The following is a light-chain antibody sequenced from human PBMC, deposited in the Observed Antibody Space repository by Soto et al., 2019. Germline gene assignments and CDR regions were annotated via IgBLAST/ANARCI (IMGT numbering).Light chain of an antibody. J-gene: IGLJ1*01. V-gene: IGLV1-40*01. CDR3: ATWDDSLHGYV. Sequence: QSVLTQPPSVSGAPGKRVTIFCTGSSSNIGADYHVHWYQQLPGTAPRLLIYGNTNRPSGVPGRFSGSKSDTSASLAITGLQAEYEGDYYCATWDDSLHGYVFGTGTKLTVL. CDR1: SSNIGADYH. CDR2: GNT.